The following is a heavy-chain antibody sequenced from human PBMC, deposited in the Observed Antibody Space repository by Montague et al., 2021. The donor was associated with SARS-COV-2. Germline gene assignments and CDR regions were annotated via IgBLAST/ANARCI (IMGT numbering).Heavy chain of an antibody. CDR2: TYYRSWWRS. V-gene: IGHV6-1*01. CDR3: ASAFYGDHWAFDV. CDR1: GDSVSSPSAS. J-gene: IGHJ3*01. D-gene: IGHD3-3*02. Sequence: CAISGDSVSSPSASWNWIRQSPSRGLERLGRTYYRSWWRSQYPGSLESRITISGDTSKNQFSLQLNSVTPEDTAVYYCASAFYGDHWAFDVWGQGTMVTVSS.